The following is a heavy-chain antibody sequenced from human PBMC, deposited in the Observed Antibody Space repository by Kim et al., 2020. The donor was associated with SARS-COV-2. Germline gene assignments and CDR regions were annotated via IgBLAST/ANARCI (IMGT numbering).Heavy chain of an antibody. V-gene: IGHV3-30*18. Sequence: GGSLRLSCAASGFTFSSYGMHWVRQAPGKGLEWVAVISYDGSNKYYADSVKGRFTISRDNSKNTLYLQMNSLRAEDTAVYYCSKDRRPYFYGMDVWGQG. CDR3: SKDRRPYFYGMDV. CDR1: GFTFSSYG. CDR2: ISYDGSNK. J-gene: IGHJ6*02.